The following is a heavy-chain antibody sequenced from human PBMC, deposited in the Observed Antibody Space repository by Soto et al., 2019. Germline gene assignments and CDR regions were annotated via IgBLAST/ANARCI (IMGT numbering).Heavy chain of an antibody. CDR1: GFSLTTGRVG. CDR3: THRLVGSGQGY. V-gene: IGHV2-5*01. CDR2: IHWNDDN. D-gene: IGHD2-15*01. Sequence: QITLEETGPPLVKPTQTLTVTCTFSGFSLTTGRVGVGWIRQPPGKALEWLAVIHWNDDNHYSPSLKSRLTITKDTSKNQVVLTLTNMDPVDTATYYCTHRLVGSGQGYWGQGTLVTVSS. J-gene: IGHJ4*02.